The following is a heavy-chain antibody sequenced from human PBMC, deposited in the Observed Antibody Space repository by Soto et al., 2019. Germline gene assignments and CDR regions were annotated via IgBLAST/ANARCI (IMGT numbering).Heavy chain of an antibody. D-gene: IGHD5-18*01. Sequence: PGGSLRLSCAASGFTFSSYSMNWVRQAPGKGLEWVSSISSSSSYIYYADSVKGRFTISRDNAKNSLYLQMNSLRAEDTAVYYCARDRIVDTAMGPLDPWGQGTLVTVSS. J-gene: IGHJ5*02. CDR3: ARDRIVDTAMGPLDP. CDR2: ISSSSSYI. V-gene: IGHV3-21*01. CDR1: GFTFSSYS.